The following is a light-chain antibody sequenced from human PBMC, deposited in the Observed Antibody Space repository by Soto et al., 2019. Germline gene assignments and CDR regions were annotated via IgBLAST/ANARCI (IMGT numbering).Light chain of an antibody. Sequence: ETVLTQSPATLSLFPGERATLSCRASQSVSRFLAWYQQKPGQAPRLLIYDASNRATGIPARFSGSGSGTDFTLTISSLEPEDFAVYYCQQRGNWPPITFGQGTRLDIK. CDR2: DAS. CDR1: QSVSRF. J-gene: IGKJ5*01. V-gene: IGKV3-11*01. CDR3: QQRGNWPPIT.